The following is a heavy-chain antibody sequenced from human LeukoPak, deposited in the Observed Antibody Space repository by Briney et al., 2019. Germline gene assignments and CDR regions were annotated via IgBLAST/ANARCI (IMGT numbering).Heavy chain of an antibody. Sequence: SQTLSLTCTVSGGSFSSYYWSWIRQPPGKGLEWIGEINHSGSTNYNPSLKSRVTISVDTSKNQFSLKLSSVTAADTALYYCARGSAKFDLWGRGTLVTVSS. CDR1: GGSFSSYY. J-gene: IGHJ2*01. CDR2: INHSGST. V-gene: IGHV4-34*01. CDR3: ARGSAKFDL.